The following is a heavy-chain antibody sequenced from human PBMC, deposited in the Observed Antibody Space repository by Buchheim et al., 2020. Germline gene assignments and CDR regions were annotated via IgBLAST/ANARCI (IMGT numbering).Heavy chain of an antibody. D-gene: IGHD4-11*01. J-gene: IGHJ4*02. CDR2: ISSSSTI. CDR3: ATQNRLGFDY. Sequence: EVQLVESGGGLVQPGGSLRLSCAASGFTFSSYSMNWVRQAPGKGLEWVSYISSSSTIYYADSVKGRFTIFRDNAKNSLYLQMNSLRAEDTAVYYCATQNRLGFDYWGQGTL. CDR1: GFTFSSYS. V-gene: IGHV3-48*01.